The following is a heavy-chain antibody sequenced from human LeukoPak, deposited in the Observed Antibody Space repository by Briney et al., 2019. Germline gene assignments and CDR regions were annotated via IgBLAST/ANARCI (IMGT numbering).Heavy chain of an antibody. CDR1: GFTVSSNY. CDR2: IYSGGST. Sequence: AGGSLRLSCAASGFTVSSNYMSWVRQAPGKGLEWVSVIYSGGSTYYADSVKGRFTISRDNSKNTLYLRMNSLRAEDTAVYYCARDAMVRGVIITGFDYWGQGTLVTVSS. V-gene: IGHV3-66*02. CDR3: ARDAMVRGVIITGFDY. J-gene: IGHJ4*02. D-gene: IGHD3-10*01.